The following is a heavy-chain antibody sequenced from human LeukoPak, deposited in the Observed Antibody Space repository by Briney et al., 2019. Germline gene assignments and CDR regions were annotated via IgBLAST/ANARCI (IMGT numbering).Heavy chain of an antibody. CDR3: ARVAAYDFWSGYYTFDYYYGMDG. V-gene: IGHV1-8*01. CDR1: GYTFTSYD. J-gene: IGHJ6*02. Sequence: ASVKVSCKASGYTFTSYDINWVRQATGQGLEWMGWMNPNSGNTGYAQKFQGRVTMTRNTSISTAYMELSSLRSEDTAVYYCARVAAYDFWSGYYTFDYYYGMDGWGQGTTVTVSS. CDR2: MNPNSGNT. D-gene: IGHD3-3*01.